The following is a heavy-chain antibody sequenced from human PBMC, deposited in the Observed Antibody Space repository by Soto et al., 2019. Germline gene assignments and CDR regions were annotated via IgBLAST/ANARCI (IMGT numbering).Heavy chain of an antibody. J-gene: IGHJ2*01. D-gene: IGHD6-13*01. CDR2: ISSDGSFK. CDR3: AKDRSSWVDCYFDL. CDR1: GFTFSGYG. Sequence: QEQLVESGGGVVQPGRSLRLSCAASGFTFSGYGIHWVRQAPGKGLEWVAIISSDGSFKDYTDSVKGRFTISRDNSKNTVYLQMSSLRAEDTAVYYCAKDRSSWVDCYFDLWGRGTLVTVSS. V-gene: IGHV3-30*18.